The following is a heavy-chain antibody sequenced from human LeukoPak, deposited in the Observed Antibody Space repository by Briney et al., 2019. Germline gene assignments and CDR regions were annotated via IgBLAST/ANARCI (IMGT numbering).Heavy chain of an antibody. Sequence: SVKVSCKASGGTFSSYTISWVRQAPGQGLEWIGRIIPILGIANYAHKFQGRVTITADKSTSTAYMELSSLRSEDTAVYYCARDRWVENYYMDVWGKGTTVTVSS. CDR1: GGTFSSYT. V-gene: IGHV1-69*04. D-gene: IGHD2-15*01. CDR3: ARDRWVENYYMDV. CDR2: IIPILGIA. J-gene: IGHJ6*03.